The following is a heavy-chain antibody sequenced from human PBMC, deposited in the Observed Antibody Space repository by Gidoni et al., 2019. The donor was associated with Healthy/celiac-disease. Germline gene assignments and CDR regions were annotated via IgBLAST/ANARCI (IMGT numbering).Heavy chain of an antibody. CDR1: GYSFTSYW. Sequence: EVQLVQSGAEVKKPGESLKISCKGSGYSFTSYWIGWVRQMPGKGLEWMGIIYPGDSDTRYSPSFQGQVTISADKSISTAYLQWSSLKASDTAMYYCARRSGDSSGYPGIDAFDIWGQGTMVTVSS. CDR3: ARRSGDSSGYPGIDAFDI. CDR2: IYPGDSDT. V-gene: IGHV5-51*01. D-gene: IGHD3-22*01. J-gene: IGHJ3*02.